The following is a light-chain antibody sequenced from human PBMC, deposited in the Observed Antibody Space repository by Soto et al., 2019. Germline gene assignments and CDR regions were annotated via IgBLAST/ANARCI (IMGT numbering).Light chain of an antibody. V-gene: IGKV1-12*01. CDR1: QGISNW. J-gene: IGKJ4*01. CDR3: QQANSFPLT. Sequence: IQMTQSPSSVSASVGDRVTITCRASQGISNWLGWYQQKPGQAPTLMIYSASSLQSGVPSRFSGRGSGTEFSLTSSSLQPEDFASYYWQQANSFPLTFGGGTKVEIK. CDR2: SAS.